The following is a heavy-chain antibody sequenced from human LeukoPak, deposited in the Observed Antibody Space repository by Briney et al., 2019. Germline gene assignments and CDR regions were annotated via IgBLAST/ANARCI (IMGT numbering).Heavy chain of an antibody. D-gene: IGHD3-22*01. CDR1: GGSISSGGYY. J-gene: IGHJ4*02. CDR2: IYTSGST. V-gene: IGHV4-61*02. Sequence: SETLSLTCTVSGGSISSGGYYWSWIRQPAGKGLEWIGRIYTSGSTNYNPSLKSRVTISVDTSKNQFSLKLSSVTAADTAVYYCAREGGYDSSGYYSAIDYWGQGTLVTVSS. CDR3: AREGGYDSSGYYSAIDY.